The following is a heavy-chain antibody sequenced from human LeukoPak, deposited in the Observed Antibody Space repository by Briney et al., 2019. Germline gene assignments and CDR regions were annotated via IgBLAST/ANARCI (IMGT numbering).Heavy chain of an antibody. D-gene: IGHD3-16*02. J-gene: IGHJ3*02. V-gene: IGHV1-2*02. Sequence: ASVKVSCKASGYTFTGYYMHWVRQAPGQGLEWMGWINPNSGGTNYAQKFQGRVTMTRDTSISTAYVELSRLRSDDTAVYYCARVSRLRLGELSNDAFDIWGQGTMVTVSS. CDR2: INPNSGGT. CDR3: ARVSRLRLGELSNDAFDI. CDR1: GYTFTGYY.